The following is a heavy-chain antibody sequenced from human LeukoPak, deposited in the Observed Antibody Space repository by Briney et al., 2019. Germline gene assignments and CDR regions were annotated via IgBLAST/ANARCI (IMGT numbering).Heavy chain of an antibody. Sequence: ASVKVSCKASGYTFTGYYMHWLRQAPGQGLEWMGWINPNSGGTNYAQKFQGRVTMTRDTSISTAYMELSRLRSDDTAVYYCAREVITPANWELPADYWGQGTLVTVSS. V-gene: IGHV1-2*02. CDR1: GYTFTGYY. J-gene: IGHJ4*02. D-gene: IGHD1-26*01. CDR2: INPNSGGT. CDR3: AREVITPANWELPADY.